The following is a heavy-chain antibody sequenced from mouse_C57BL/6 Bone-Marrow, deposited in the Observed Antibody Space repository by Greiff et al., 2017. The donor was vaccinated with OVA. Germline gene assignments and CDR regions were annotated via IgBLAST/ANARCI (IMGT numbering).Heavy chain of an antibody. CDR2: INYDGSST. D-gene: IGHD4-1*01. J-gene: IGHJ2*01. CDR1: GFTFRDYY. V-gene: IGHV5-16*01. CDR3: ARDRTGTYYFDY. Sequence: EVPLVASEGGFVQPGSSIKLSCTASGFTFRDYYLSCVRPVPVTGLDWVANINYDGSSTYYLDSLKSRFILSRDNAKNILYLQMSRLKSEDTATYYCARDRTGTYYFDYWGQGTTLTVSS.